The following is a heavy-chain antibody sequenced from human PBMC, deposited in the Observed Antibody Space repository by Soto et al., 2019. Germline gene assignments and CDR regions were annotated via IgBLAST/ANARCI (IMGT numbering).Heavy chain of an antibody. CDR1: GGSISSGGYY. CDR3: ASQGSGRVYYFDY. V-gene: IGHV4-31*03. J-gene: IGHJ4*02. Sequence: QVQLQESGPGLVKPSQTLSLTCTVSGGSISSGGYYWSWIRQHPGKGLEWIGYIYYSGSTYYNPSLKSRVIISIDTSKNQFSLQLSSVTAADTAVYYCASQGSGRVYYFDYWGQGTLVTVSS. D-gene: IGHD1-26*01. CDR2: IYYSGST.